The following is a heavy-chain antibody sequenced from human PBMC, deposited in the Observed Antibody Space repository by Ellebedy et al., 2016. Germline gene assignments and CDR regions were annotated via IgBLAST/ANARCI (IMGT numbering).Heavy chain of an antibody. J-gene: IGHJ3*02. D-gene: IGHD3-16*01. Sequence: ASVKVSCKGSGYSFTSYWIGWVRQMPGKGLEWMGIIYPGDSDTRYSPSFQGQVTISADKSISTAYLQWSSLKASDTAMYYCARQLSSRGTDAFDIWGQGTMVTVSS. CDR2: IYPGDSDT. V-gene: IGHV5-51*01. CDR1: GYSFTSYW. CDR3: ARQLSSRGTDAFDI.